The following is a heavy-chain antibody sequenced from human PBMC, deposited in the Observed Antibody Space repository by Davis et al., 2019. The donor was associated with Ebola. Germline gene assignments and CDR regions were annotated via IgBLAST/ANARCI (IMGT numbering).Heavy chain of an antibody. CDR1: GFTFSSYA. CDR2: ISGSGGST. J-gene: IGHJ4*02. CDR3: AKEGRGYCSGGSCYPPSN. D-gene: IGHD2-15*01. V-gene: IGHV3-23*01. Sequence: PGGSLRLSCAASGFTFSSYAMSWVRQAPGKGLEWVSAISGSGGSTYYADSVKGRFTISRDNSKNTLYLQMNSLRAEDTAVYYCAKEGRGYCSGGSCYPPSNWGQGTLVTVSS.